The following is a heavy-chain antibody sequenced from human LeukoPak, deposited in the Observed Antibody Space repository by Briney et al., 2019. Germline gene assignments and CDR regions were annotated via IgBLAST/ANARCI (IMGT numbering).Heavy chain of an antibody. D-gene: IGHD3-22*01. Sequence: SETLSLTCTVSGGSISSSRYYWGWIRQPPGKGLEWIGTIYYSGSTYYNPSLKSRVAISVDTSKNQFSLKLSSVTAADTAVYYCAREKGYYDSSGHFDCWGQGTLVTVSS. J-gene: IGHJ4*02. CDR3: AREKGYYDSSGHFDC. CDR2: IYYSGST. CDR1: GGSISSSRYY. V-gene: IGHV4-39*02.